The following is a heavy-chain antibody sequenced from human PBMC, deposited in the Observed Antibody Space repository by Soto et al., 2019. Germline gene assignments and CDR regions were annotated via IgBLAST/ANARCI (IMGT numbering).Heavy chain of an antibody. CDR2: ISSSSSYI. CDR3: ARVGYCSNGVCYTTNYYYMDV. V-gene: IGHV3-21*01. CDR1: GFTFSDYS. J-gene: IGHJ6*03. D-gene: IGHD2-8*01. Sequence: EVQLVESGGGLVKPGGSLRLSCAASGFTFSDYSMNWVRQVPGKGLEWVSSISSSSSYIYYADSVKGRFTISRDNAKNSLYLQMSSLRAEDTAVYYCARVGYCSNGVCYTTNYYYMDVWGKGTTVTVS.